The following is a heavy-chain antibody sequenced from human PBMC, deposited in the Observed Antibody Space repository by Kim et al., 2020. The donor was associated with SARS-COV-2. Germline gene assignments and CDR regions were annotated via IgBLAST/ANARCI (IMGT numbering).Heavy chain of an antibody. CDR3: AREGIKYDYVWGSYRQGPYYFDY. Sequence: GGSLRLSCAASGFTFSSYGMHWVRQAPGKGLEWVAVIWYDGSNKYYADSVKGRFTISRDNSKNTLYLQMNSLRAEDTAVYYCAREGIKYDYVWGSYRQGPYYFDYWGQGTLVTVSS. V-gene: IGHV3-33*01. D-gene: IGHD3-16*02. J-gene: IGHJ4*02. CDR1: GFTFSSYG. CDR2: IWYDGSNK.